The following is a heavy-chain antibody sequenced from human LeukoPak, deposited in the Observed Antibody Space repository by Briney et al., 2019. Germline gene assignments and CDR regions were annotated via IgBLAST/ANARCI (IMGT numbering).Heavy chain of an antibody. CDR1: GFTFSNYA. Sequence: GGSLRLSCAASGFTFSNYAMSWVRQAPGKGLEWVSVISGSGGSTYYADSVKGRFTISIDNSKNTLFLQMNSLRDEDTAVYYCAKGILSVNDYWGQGTLVTVSS. CDR2: ISGSGGST. V-gene: IGHV3-23*01. J-gene: IGHJ4*02. D-gene: IGHD2-15*01. CDR3: AKGILSVNDY.